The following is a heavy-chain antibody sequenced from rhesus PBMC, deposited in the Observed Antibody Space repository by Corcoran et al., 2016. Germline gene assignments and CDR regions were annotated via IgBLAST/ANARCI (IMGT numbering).Heavy chain of an antibody. CDR1: GFSHSTSGMG. D-gene: IGHD1-26*01. Sequence: QVTLKESGPALVQPTPTLTLTCTFSGFSHSTSGMGVGCIRQPPGKALEWLASIYWDDDKYYSTSLKSRLTISKDTSKNQVVLTMTNMDPVDTATYYCARGNYGTPYYWGQGVLVTVSS. J-gene: IGHJ4*01. V-gene: IGHV2S1*01. CDR2: IYWDDDK. CDR3: ARGNYGTPYY.